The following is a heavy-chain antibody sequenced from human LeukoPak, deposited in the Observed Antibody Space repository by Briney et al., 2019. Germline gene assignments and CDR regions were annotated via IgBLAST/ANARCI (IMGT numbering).Heavy chain of an antibody. D-gene: IGHD1-26*01. CDR1: GFIFSDYG. CDR2: IRSDGSNK. J-gene: IGHJ3*02. CDR3: AKPVGAGLDAFDI. V-gene: IGHV3-30*02. Sequence: GGSLRLSCAASGFIFSDYGMHWVRQAPGKGLEWVAFIRSDGSNKYYADSVEGRFTFSRDNSKNTLYLQMNSLRAEDTAVYYCAKPVGAGLDAFDIWGQGTMVIVSS.